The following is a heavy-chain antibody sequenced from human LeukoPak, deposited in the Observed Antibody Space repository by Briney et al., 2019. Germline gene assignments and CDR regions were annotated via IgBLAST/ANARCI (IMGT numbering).Heavy chain of an antibody. V-gene: IGHV3-30-3*01. D-gene: IGHD3-22*01. CDR3: ARDRWLDYYDSSGYYGPADY. Sequence: GGSRRLSCAASGFTFSSYAMHWVRQAPGEGLEWVAVISYDGSNKYYADSVKGRFTISRDNSKNTLYLQMNSLRAEDTAVYYCARDRWLDYYDSSGYYGPADYWGQGTLVTVSS. J-gene: IGHJ4*02. CDR2: ISYDGSNK. CDR1: GFTFSSYA.